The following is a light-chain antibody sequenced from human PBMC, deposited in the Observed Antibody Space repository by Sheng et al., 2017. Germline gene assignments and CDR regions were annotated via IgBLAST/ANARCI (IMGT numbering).Light chain of an antibody. CDR2: DAS. CDR1: QDIANY. J-gene: IGKJ5*01. V-gene: IGKV1-33*01. Sequence: DIQMTQSPSSLSASVGDTVTITCQASQDIANYLNCYQQKPGKAPKLLIYDASNLETGVPSRFSGSGSGTDFTFTISSLQPEDIATYYCQHYDNLPWGRTFGQGTRLEIK. CDR3: QHYDNLPWGRT.